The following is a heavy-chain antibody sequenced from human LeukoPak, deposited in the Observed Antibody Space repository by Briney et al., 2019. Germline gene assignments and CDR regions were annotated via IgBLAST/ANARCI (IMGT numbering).Heavy chain of an antibody. V-gene: IGHV1-69*05. D-gene: IGHD5-18*01. Sequence: GASVKVSCKASGGTFSSYAISWVRQAPGQGLEWMGGIIPIFGTANYAQKFQGRVTITTDESTSTAYMELSSLRSEDTAVYYCARDRRYSYGLGDYWGQGTLVTVSS. CDR1: GGTFSSYA. CDR3: ARDRRYSYGLGDY. CDR2: IIPIFGTA. J-gene: IGHJ4*02.